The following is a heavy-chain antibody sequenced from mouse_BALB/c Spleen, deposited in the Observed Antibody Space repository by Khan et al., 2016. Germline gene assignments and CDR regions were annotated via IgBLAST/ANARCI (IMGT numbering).Heavy chain of an antibody. CDR3: AREEYGNYGDDFDY. J-gene: IGHJ2*01. CDR1: GFTFSNYA. D-gene: IGHD2-1*01. Sequence: EVELVESGGGLVKPGGSLKLSCAASGFTFSNYAMSWVRQTPEKRLEWVASISSGGSTYYPDSVKGRFTISRDNARNILNLQMSSLRSEDTAMYYCAREEYGNYGDDFDYWGQVTTLTVSS. V-gene: IGHV5-6-5*01. CDR2: ISSGGST.